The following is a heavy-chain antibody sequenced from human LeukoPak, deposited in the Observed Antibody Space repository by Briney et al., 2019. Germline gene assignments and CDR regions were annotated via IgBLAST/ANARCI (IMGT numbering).Heavy chain of an antibody. V-gene: IGHV3-23*01. CDR1: GFTFSSYS. CDR2: ISGSGGST. J-gene: IGHJ3*02. Sequence: QPGGSLRLSCAASGFTFSSYSMNWVRQAPGKGLEWVSAISGSGGSTYYADSVKGRFTISRDNSKNTLYLQMNSLRAEDTAVYYCAKDLPSPYLYTRGRYGSGRHDAFDIWGQGTMVTVSS. D-gene: IGHD3-10*01. CDR3: AKDLPSPYLYTRGRYGSGRHDAFDI.